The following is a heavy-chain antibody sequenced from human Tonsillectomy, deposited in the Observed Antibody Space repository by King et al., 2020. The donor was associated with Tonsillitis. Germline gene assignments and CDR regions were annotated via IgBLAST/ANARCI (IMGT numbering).Heavy chain of an antibody. V-gene: IGHV3-49*04. Sequence: VQLVESGGGLVQPGRSLGLSCTTSGFSFGDYGVSWVRQAPGKGLEWVGLIRSKAYGGTPEYAPSVKGRFTISEDDSKSIAYLQMNSLKTEDTAVYYCTRARPAVIQYFFDFWGQGTLVTVSS. D-gene: IGHD3-16*02. J-gene: IGHJ4*02. CDR1: GFSFGDYG. CDR3: TRARPAVIQYFFDF. CDR2: IRSKAYGGTP.